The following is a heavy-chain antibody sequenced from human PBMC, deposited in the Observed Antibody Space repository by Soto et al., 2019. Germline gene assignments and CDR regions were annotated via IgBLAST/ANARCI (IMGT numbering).Heavy chain of an antibody. CDR1: GFTFSSYG. D-gene: IGHD5-12*01. Sequence: GGSLRLSCAASGFTFSSYGMHWVRQAPGKGLEWVAVIWYDGSNKYYADPVKGRFTISRDNSKNTLYLQMNSLRAEDTAVYYCARDGGCRDGYTVGCNWFDPWGQGTLVTSPQ. CDR3: ARDGGCRDGYTVGCNWFDP. CDR2: IWYDGSNK. J-gene: IGHJ5*02. V-gene: IGHV3-33*01.